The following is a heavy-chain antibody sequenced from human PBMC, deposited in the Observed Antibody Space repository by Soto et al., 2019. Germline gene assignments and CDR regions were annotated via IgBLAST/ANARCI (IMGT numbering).Heavy chain of an antibody. CDR2: IIPMFGTP. CDR1: GGSVNSHA. CDR3: ARSRNVAEFNDYGGNYHGFDI. D-gene: IGHD4-17*01. V-gene: IGHV1-69*01. J-gene: IGHJ3*02. Sequence: QVQLEQSGADVKKAGSSVKVSCKAFGGSVNSHAISWVRQAPGQGLEWMGGIIPMFGTPTYAQRFQAGVTISADESTSTVYLDLSSLRSEDTAMYYCARSRNVAEFNDYGGNYHGFDIWGQGTMFTVSS.